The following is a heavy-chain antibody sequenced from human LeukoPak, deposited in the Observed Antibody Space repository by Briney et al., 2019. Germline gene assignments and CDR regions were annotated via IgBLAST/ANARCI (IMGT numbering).Heavy chain of an antibody. V-gene: IGHV4-39*01. CDR2: INYSGNT. Sequence: PSETLSLTCTVSGGSISSSSYYWVWIRQPPGKELEWIGSINYSGNTYYNPSVKSRVTISVDTSKNQFSLKLSSVTAADTAVYYCARRYIMTTVTTDSAFDIWGQGTMVTVSS. D-gene: IGHD4-17*01. CDR1: GGSISSSSYY. CDR3: ARRYIMTTVTTDSAFDI. J-gene: IGHJ3*02.